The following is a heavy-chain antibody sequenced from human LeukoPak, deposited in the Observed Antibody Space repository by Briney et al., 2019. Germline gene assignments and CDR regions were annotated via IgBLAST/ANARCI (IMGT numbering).Heavy chain of an antibody. CDR2: IYPGDSDT. D-gene: IGHD2-2*01. CDR3: ARLNPSLVPAATYYYYGMDV. CDR1: GYSFTSYW. J-gene: IGHJ6*02. V-gene: IGHV5-51*01. Sequence: GESLKISCKGSGYSFTSYWIGWVRQMPGKGLEWMGIIYPGDSDTRYSPSFQGQVTISADKSISTAYLQWSSLKASDTAMYYCARLNPSLVPAATYYYYGMDVWGQGTTVTVSS.